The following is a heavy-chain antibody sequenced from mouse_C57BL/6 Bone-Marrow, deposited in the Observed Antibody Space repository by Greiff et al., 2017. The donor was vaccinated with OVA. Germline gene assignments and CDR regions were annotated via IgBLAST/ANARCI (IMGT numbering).Heavy chain of an antibody. CDR2: IDPENGDT. V-gene: IGHV14-4*01. CDR3: TTGPTVY. D-gene: IGHD1-1*01. CDR1: GFNIKDDY. Sequence: EVQLQQSGAELVRPGASVKLSCTASGFNIKDDYMHWVKQRPEQGLEWIGWIDPENGDTEYASKFQGKATITADTSSNTAYLQLSSLTSEDTAVYYCTTGPTVYWGQGTLVTVSA. J-gene: IGHJ3*01.